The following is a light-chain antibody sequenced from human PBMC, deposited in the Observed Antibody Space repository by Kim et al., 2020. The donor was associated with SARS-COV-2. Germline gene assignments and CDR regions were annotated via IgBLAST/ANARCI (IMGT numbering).Light chain of an antibody. CDR1: QDIGNY. CDR3: QNYDNVPLT. V-gene: IGKV1-27*01. CDR2: ETS. J-gene: IGKJ4*01. Sequence: DIHMTQSPSSLSASVGDTVTITCRASQDIGNYLGWYQQKPGNAPKLLIFETSTLQSGVPSRFSGRGSGTDFTLTISNLQPEDVATYYCQNYDNVPLTFGGGTKVDIK.